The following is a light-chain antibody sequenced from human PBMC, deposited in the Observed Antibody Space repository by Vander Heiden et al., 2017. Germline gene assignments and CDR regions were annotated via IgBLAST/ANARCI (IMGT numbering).Light chain of an antibody. CDR3: CSYAGRYKV. Sequence: QSALTQPRSVSGSPGPSVTISCTGPSTDVGGYDYVSWYQQHPGKAPKLMIYDVRKRPSGVPDRFSASKSGNTASLTISGLQAEDEADYYCCSYAGRYKVFGTGTKVTVL. CDR2: DVR. J-gene: IGLJ1*01. V-gene: IGLV2-11*01. CDR1: STDVGGYDY.